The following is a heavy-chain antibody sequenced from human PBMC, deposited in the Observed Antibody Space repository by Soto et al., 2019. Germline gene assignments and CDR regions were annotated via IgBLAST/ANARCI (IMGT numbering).Heavy chain of an antibody. D-gene: IGHD3-10*01. J-gene: IGHJ4*02. CDR3: ARELGGWGDY. CDR2: ISAYNGNT. Sequence: QVQLVQSGAEVKKPGASVKVSCKASGYTFTSYGISWVRQAPGQGLEWMGWISAYNGNTNYAQKLQGRVTMTTDTXXXXXXXXXXXLXXXXXXXYYCARELGGWGDYWGQGTLVTV. CDR1: GYTFTSYG. V-gene: IGHV1-18*01.